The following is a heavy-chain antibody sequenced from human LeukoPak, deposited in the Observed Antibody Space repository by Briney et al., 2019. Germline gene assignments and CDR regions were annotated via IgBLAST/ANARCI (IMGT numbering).Heavy chain of an antibody. J-gene: IGHJ4*02. V-gene: IGHV4-39*07. Sequence: SETLSLTCTVSGGSISSSSYYWGWIRQPPGKGLEWIGSIYYSGSTYYNPSLKSRVTISVDTSKNQFSLKLSSVTAADTAVYYCARGSGMTTVTLFDYWGQGTLVTVSS. CDR2: IYYSGST. D-gene: IGHD4-17*01. CDR3: ARGSGMTTVTLFDY. CDR1: GGSISSSSYY.